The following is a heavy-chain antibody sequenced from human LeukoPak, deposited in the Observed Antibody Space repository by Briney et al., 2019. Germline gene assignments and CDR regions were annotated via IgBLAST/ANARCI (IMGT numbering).Heavy chain of an antibody. CDR3: ARRGYSYGRNDAFDI. Sequence: SETLSLTCAVYGGSFSGYYWSWIRQPPGKGLEWIGEINHSGSTNYNPSLRSRVTISVDTSKNQFSLKLSSVAAADTAVYYCARRGYSYGRNDAFDIWGQGTMVTVSS. CDR1: GGSFSGYY. V-gene: IGHV4-34*01. CDR2: INHSGST. D-gene: IGHD5-18*01. J-gene: IGHJ3*02.